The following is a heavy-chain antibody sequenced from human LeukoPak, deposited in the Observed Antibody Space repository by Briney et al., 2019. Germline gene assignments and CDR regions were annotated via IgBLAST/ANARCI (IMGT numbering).Heavy chain of an antibody. CDR1: GYTFTSYY. J-gene: IGHJ4*02. V-gene: IGHV1-46*01. CDR3: ARERLAAAGLWY. D-gene: IGHD6-13*01. Sequence: ASVKVSCKASGYTFTSYYMHWVRQAPGQGLEWMGIINPSGGSTSYTQKFQGRVTMTRDTSTSTVYMELSSLRSEDTAVYYCARERLAAAGLWYWGQGTLVTVSS. CDR2: INPSGGST.